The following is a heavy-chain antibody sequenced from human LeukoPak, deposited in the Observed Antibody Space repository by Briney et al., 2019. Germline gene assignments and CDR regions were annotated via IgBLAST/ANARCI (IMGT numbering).Heavy chain of an antibody. D-gene: IGHD3-22*01. Sequence: PGGSLRLSCAASGFTFTKYSMGWFRQPPGKGLQWGSGMSASIGSTYYADSVKGRFTISRDNSKNTQYLQMNNLRAEDTAVYYCAKVKIYDSSGYYSHCFDNWGQGTLVTVSS. CDR2: MSASIGST. CDR1: GFTFTKYS. V-gene: IGHV3-23*01. J-gene: IGHJ4*02. CDR3: AKVKIYDSSGYYSHCFDN.